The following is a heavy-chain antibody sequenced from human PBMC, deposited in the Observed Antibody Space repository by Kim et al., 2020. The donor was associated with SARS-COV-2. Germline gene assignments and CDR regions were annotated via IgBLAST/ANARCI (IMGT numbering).Heavy chain of an antibody. CDR3: ARIALSYYDSSGYRPTYYFDY. J-gene: IGHJ4*02. Sequence: ASVKVSCKASGYTFTGYYMHWVRQAPGQGLEWMGWINPNSGGTNYAQKFQGRVTMTRDTSISTAYMELSRLRSDDTALYYCARIALSYYDSSGYRPTYYFDYWGQATLVTVSS. CDR1: GYTFTGYY. D-gene: IGHD3-22*01. V-gene: IGHV1-2*02. CDR2: INPNSGGT.